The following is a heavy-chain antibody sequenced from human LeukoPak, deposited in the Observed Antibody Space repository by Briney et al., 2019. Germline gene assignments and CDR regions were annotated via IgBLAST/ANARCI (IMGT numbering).Heavy chain of an antibody. CDR3: ARGGYYNILTGFRGRILGFDS. J-gene: IGHJ4*02. CDR1: GFPFSDYG. CDR2: ISHDGSNK. V-gene: IGHV3-30*03. D-gene: IGHD3-9*01. Sequence: GTSLRLSCAASGFPFSDYGMYWVRQAPGKGLEWLAVISHDGSNKYYADSVKGRFTISRDNSKNTLYLQMNSLRPEDTAVYYCARGGYYNILTGFRGRILGFDSWGQGTLVTVSS.